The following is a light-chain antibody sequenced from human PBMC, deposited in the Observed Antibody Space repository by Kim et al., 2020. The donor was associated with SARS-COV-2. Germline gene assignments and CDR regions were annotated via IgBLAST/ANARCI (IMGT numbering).Light chain of an antibody. CDR2: YKN. CDR3: NTRDSSSDHLV. V-gene: IGLV3-19*01. Sequence: GRTVGMTTQEGGRSSSYAGRYHQKPGEPALLVIYYKNNQPSWIPDRFSGASTANTASLTITGAQAEDEADYYYNTRDSSSDHLVFGAGTKVTVL. J-gene: IGLJ1*01. CDR1: GRSSSY.